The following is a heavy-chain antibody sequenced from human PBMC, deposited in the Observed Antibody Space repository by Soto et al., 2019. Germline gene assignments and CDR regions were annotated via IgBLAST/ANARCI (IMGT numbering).Heavy chain of an antibody. D-gene: IGHD3-9*01. CDR1: GFTFGGFT. V-gene: IGHV3-33*01. CDR3: ARDHYDSLIGYYSGLDY. J-gene: IGHJ4*02. CDR2: IWHDGSNK. Sequence: QVQLVESGEAGVQLGSPRGPPVAGLGFTFGGFTWPGVGRIQGRGLGGLAVIWHDGSNKYYADSVKGRFTISRDNSKNTLYLQMNSLRAEDTAMYYCARDHYDSLIGYYSGLDYWGQGTLVTVSS.